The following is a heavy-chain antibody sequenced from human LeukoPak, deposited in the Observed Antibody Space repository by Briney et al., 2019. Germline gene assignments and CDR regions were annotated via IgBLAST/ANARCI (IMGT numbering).Heavy chain of an antibody. CDR1: GFTFSSYA. V-gene: IGHV3-30-3*01. CDR2: ISCDGSNK. CDR3: ARPYSSSWEYYFDY. J-gene: IGHJ4*02. D-gene: IGHD6-13*01. Sequence: GGSLRLSCAASGFTFSSYAMHWVRQAPGKGLEWVAVISCDGSNKYYADSVKGRFTISRDNSKNTLYLQMNSLRAEDTAVYYCARPYSSSWEYYFDYWGQGTLVTVSS.